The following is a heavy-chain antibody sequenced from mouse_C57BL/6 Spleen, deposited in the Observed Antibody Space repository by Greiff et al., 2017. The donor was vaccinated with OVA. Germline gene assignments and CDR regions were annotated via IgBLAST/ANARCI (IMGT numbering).Heavy chain of an antibody. J-gene: IGHJ2*01. Sequence: ESGPGLVKPSQSLSLTCSVTGYSITSGYYWNWIRQFPGNKLEWMGYISYDGSNNYNPSLKNRISITRDTSKNQFFLTLNSVTTDDTATYYCARGADYGSRSFDYWGQGTTLTVSS. CDR1: GYSITSGYY. V-gene: IGHV3-6*01. CDR2: ISYDGSN. CDR3: ARGADYGSRSFDY. D-gene: IGHD1-1*01.